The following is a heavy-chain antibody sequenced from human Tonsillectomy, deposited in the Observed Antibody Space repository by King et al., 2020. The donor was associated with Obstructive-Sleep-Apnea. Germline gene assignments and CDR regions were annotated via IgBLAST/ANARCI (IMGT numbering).Heavy chain of an antibody. CDR3: AKDLGWRQIDH. CDR1: GFTFSDTW. J-gene: IGHJ4*02. V-gene: IGHV3-7*01. CDR2: INPVASQK. Sequence: VQLVESGGGLVQPGGSLRLSCVASGFTFSDTWMIWVRQAPGKGPEWVADINPVASQKNYLDSVKGRFIISRDNGNNSVWLQMNSLRADDTAIYYCAKDLGWRQIDHWGQGTLVTVSS. D-gene: IGHD5-24*01.